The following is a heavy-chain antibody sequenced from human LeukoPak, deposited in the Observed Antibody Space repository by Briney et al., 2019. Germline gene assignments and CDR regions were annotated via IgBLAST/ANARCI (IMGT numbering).Heavy chain of an antibody. V-gene: IGHV3-23*01. CDR3: AKRRAYGSGNYYDFDY. CDR2: ISGSGGST. CDR1: GFTFSSYA. J-gene: IGHJ4*02. Sequence: GGSLRLSCAASGFTFSSYAMSWVRQTPGKGLEWVSGISGSGGSTYYADSAKGRFTISRDNSKSTLYLQMNILSAEDTAVYYCAKRRAYGSGNYYDFDYWGRGTLVAVSS. D-gene: IGHD3-10*01.